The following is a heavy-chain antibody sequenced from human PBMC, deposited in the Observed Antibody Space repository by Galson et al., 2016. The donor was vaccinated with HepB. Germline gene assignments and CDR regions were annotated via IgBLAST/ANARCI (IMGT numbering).Heavy chain of an antibody. CDR3: SRSRYGNLGDFDF. V-gene: IGHV1-69*13. D-gene: IGHD4-17*01. CDR2: IIPIFGTT. CDR1: GGTSNSYA. Sequence: SVKVSCKASGGTSNSYAISWVRQAPGQGLEWMGEIIPIFGTTKYAQRFQGTLTITADESTSTAYMELNSLRSEDTAIYYCSRSRYGNLGDFDFWAQGKMVTVSS. J-gene: IGHJ3*01.